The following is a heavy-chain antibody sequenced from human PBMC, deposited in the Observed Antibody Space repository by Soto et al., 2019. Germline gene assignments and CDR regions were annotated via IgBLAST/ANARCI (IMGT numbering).Heavy chain of an antibody. D-gene: IGHD5-12*01. CDR2: ISYDGSNK. CDR1: GFTFSSYA. J-gene: IGHJ6*02. Sequence: GGSLRLSCAASGFTFSSYAMHWVRQAPGKGLEWVAVISYDGSNKYYADSVKGRFTISRDNSKNTLYLQMNSLRAEDTAVYYCARESEEEQRATINYYYYGMDVWGQGTTVTVSS. CDR3: ARESEEEQRATINYYYYGMDV. V-gene: IGHV3-30-3*01.